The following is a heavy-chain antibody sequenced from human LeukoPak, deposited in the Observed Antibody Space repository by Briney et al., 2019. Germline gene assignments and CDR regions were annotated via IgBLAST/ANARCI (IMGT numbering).Heavy chain of an antibody. J-gene: IGHJ6*03. CDR1: GGTLSNYA. CDR3: ARAGLVVRSTSQKKNYYYYYMDV. V-gene: IGHV1-18*01. CDR2: ISAYNGNT. D-gene: IGHD2-2*01. Sequence: GASVKVSCKASGGTLSNYAISWVRQAPGQGLEWMGWISAYNGNTNYAQKLQGRVTMTTDTSTSTAYMELRSLRSDDTAVYYCARAGLVVRSTSQKKNYYYYYMDVWGKGTTVTVSS.